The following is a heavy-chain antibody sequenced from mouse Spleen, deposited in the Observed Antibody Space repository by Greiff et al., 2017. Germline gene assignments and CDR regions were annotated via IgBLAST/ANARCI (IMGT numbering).Heavy chain of an antibody. CDR2: IYPGSGST. V-gene: IGHV1-55*01. CDR1: GYTFTSYW. CDR3: ARRDYGSSFWYFDV. D-gene: IGHD1-1*01. Sequence: VQRVESGAELVKPGASVKMSCKASGYTFTSYWITWVKQRPGQGLEWIGDIYPGSGSTNYNEKFKSKATLTVDTSSSTAYMQLSSLTSEDSAVYYCARRDYGSSFWYFDVWGTGTTVTVSS. J-gene: IGHJ1*03.